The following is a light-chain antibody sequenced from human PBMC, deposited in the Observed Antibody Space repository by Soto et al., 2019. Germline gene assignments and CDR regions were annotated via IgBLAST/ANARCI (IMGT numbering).Light chain of an antibody. CDR1: HSISSN. J-gene: IGKJ2*01. V-gene: IGKV3-15*01. CDR2: GAS. CDR3: QQYSNWPPIT. Sequence: EIVMTQSPATLSVSPGERATLSCRASHSISSNLAWYQQKAGQAPRLLIYGASTRATGIPDRFSGSGSVTEFTLTISSLHSEDFAVYFCQQYSNWPPITFGQGTKLEIK.